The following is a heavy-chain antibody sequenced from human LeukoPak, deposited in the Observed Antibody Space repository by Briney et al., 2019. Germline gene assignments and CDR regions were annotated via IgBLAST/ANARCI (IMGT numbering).Heavy chain of an antibody. D-gene: IGHD6-13*01. J-gene: IGHJ6*02. Sequence: GGSLRLSCAASGFTFSSYAMSWVHQAPGKGLEWVSAISGSGGSTYYADSVKGRFTISRDNSKNTLYLQMNSLRAEDTAVYYCAKVRAGTFYYYYGMDVWGQGTTVTVSS. V-gene: IGHV3-23*01. CDR2: ISGSGGST. CDR3: AKVRAGTFYYYYGMDV. CDR1: GFTFSSYA.